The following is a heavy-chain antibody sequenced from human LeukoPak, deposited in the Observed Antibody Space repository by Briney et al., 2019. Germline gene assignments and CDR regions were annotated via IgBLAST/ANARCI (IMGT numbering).Heavy chain of an antibody. Sequence: ASVKVSCKASGYTFTSYAMNWVRQAPGQGLEWMGWINTNTGNPTYAQGFTGRFVFPLDTSVSTAYLQISSLKAEDTAVYYCARDGPYYDFWSGPVYYYYYMDVWGKGTTVTVSS. V-gene: IGHV7-4-1*02. CDR1: GYTFTSYA. J-gene: IGHJ6*03. D-gene: IGHD3-3*01. CDR2: INTNTGNP. CDR3: ARDGPYYDFWSGPVYYYYYMDV.